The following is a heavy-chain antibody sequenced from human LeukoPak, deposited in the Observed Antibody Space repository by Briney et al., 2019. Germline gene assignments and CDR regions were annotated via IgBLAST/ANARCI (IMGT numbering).Heavy chain of an antibody. CDR3: AKDTGYSGSYFGY. CDR1: GFTFDDYG. D-gene: IGHD1-26*01. V-gene: IGHV3-30*02. CDR2: IRYDGSNK. Sequence: GGSLRLSCAASGFTFDDYGMSWVRQAPGKGLEWVTFIRYDGSNKYYADSVKGRFTISRDNSKNTLYLQMNSLRAEDTALYYCAKDTGYSGSYFGYWGQGTLVTVSS. J-gene: IGHJ4*02.